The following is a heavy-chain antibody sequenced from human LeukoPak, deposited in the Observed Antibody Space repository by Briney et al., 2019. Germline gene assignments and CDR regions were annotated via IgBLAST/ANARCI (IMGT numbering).Heavy chain of an antibody. Sequence: GGSLRLSCAASGFTFSSYEMNWVRQAPGRGLEWVSYISSSGSTIYYADSVKGRFTISRDNAKNSLYLQMNSLRAEDTAVYYCARDLLPEGMDVWGQGTTVTVSS. CDR1: GFTFSSYE. V-gene: IGHV3-48*03. CDR2: ISSSGSTI. J-gene: IGHJ6*02. CDR3: ARDLLPEGMDV.